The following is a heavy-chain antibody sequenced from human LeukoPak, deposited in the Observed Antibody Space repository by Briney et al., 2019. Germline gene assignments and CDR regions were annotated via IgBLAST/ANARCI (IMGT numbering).Heavy chain of an antibody. J-gene: IGHJ5*02. D-gene: IGHD2-2*01. CDR3: ASVPAAHSEVWFDP. CDR2: IYPGDSDT. Sequence: GESLKISCKGSGYSFTSYWIGWVRQMPGKGLEGMGIIYPGDSDTRYSPSFQSQVTISADKSISTDYLQWSSLKASDTAMYYCASVPAAHSEVWFDPWGQGTLVTVSS. V-gene: IGHV5-51*01. CDR1: GYSFTSYW.